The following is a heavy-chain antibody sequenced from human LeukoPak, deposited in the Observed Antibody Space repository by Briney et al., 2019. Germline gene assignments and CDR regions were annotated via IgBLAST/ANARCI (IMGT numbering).Heavy chain of an antibody. V-gene: IGHV4-31*03. D-gene: IGHD3-10*01. CDR2: IHHSGSS. Sequence: SQTLSLTCTVSADSLSSGGHYWAWIRQLPGKGLESIGFIHHSGSSRHNPSLKDRAAISVDASRKQFALRLSSVTAADTAIYYCARGGNRFGGFYFDYWGQGIQVIVSS. CDR1: ADSLSSGGHY. J-gene: IGHJ4*02. CDR3: ARGGNRFGGFYFDY.